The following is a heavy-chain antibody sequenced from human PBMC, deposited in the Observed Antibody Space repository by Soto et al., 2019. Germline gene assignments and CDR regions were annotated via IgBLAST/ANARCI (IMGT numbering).Heavy chain of an antibody. CDR2: IDKSGHDT. D-gene: IGHD2-15*01. J-gene: IGHJ4*02. CDR3: AREDGGGPFDY. Sequence: PGGSLRLSCAASGFAFSAYAMNWVRQPPGKGLEWVSYIDKSGHDTSYAGSVEGRFTVYRDNSKNTVHLQMNSLRGEDTALYFCAREDGGGPFDYWGQGALVTVSS. CDR1: GFAFSAYA. V-gene: IGHV3-23*01.